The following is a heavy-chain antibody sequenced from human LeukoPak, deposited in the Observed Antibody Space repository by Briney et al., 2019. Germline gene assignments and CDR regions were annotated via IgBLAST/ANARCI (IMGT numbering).Heavy chain of an antibody. V-gene: IGHV3-21*01. CDR1: GFTFSTYS. CDR2: ISSSSTYI. J-gene: IGHJ4*02. Sequence: GGSLRLSCTASGFTFSTYSINWVRQAPGKGLEWVSSISSSSTYIYYADPVKGRFTISRNNAKNSLFLQMNSLRPEDTAVYYCTRGALGDYCNYDWGQGTLVTVSS. CDR3: TRGALGDYCNYD. D-gene: IGHD4-11*01.